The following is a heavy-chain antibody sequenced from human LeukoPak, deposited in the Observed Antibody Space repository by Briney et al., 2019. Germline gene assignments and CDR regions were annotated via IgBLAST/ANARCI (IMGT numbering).Heavy chain of an antibody. CDR3: VSGDFDY. CDR2: ITSSSSGI. Sequence: TLGSLRLSCAASGFTFSSYNMNWVRQAPGKGLEWVSYITSSSSGIYYADSVKGRFTISRDNAKNSLYLQMNSLRDEDTAVYYCVSGDFDYWGQGTLVTVSS. J-gene: IGHJ4*02. CDR1: GFTFSSYN. D-gene: IGHD3-10*01. V-gene: IGHV3-48*02.